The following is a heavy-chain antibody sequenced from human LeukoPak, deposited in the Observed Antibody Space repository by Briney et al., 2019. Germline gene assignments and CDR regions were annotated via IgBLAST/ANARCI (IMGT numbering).Heavy chain of an antibody. CDR2: INHSGST. D-gene: IGHD6-19*01. V-gene: IGHV4-34*01. CDR1: GGSISSYY. CDR3: ARGAVAGTNY. Sequence: PSETLSLTCTVSGGSISSYYWSWIRQPPGKGLEWIGEINHSGSTNYNPSLKSRVTISVDTSKNQFSLKLSSVTAADMAVYYCARGAVAGTNYWGQGTLVTVSS. J-gene: IGHJ4*02.